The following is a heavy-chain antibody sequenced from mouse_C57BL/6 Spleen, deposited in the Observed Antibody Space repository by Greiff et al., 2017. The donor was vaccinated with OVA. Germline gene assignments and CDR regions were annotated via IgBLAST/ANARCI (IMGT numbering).Heavy chain of an antibody. Sequence: QVQLQQSGAELARPGASVKLSCKASGYTFPSYGISWVKQRTGQGLEWIGEIYPRSGNPYYNEKFKGKATLTADKSSSTAYIALRSLTSADSSVFIGARGDYYGSPPDWYFDVWGTGTTFTVSS. CDR2: IYPRSGNP. CDR1: GYTFPSYG. V-gene: IGHV1-81*01. CDR3: ARGDYYGSPPDWYFDV. D-gene: IGHD1-1*01. J-gene: IGHJ1*03.